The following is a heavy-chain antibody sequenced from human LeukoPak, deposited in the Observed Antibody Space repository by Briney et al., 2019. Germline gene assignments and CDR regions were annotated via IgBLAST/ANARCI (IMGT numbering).Heavy chain of an antibody. D-gene: IGHD3-10*01. J-gene: IGHJ4*02. V-gene: IGHV1-18*01. CDR2: ISAYNGNT. Sequence: GASVKVSCKASGYTFTSYGISWVRQAPGQGLEWMGWISAYNGNTNYAQKLQGRVTMTTDTSTSTDYMELRSLRSDDTAVYYCARAGAYYGSGSYSNWGQGTLVTVSS. CDR1: GYTFTSYG. CDR3: ARAGAYYGSGSYSN.